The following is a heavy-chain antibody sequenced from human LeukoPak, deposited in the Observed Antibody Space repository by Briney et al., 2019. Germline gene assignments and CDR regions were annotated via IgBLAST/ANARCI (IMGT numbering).Heavy chain of an antibody. V-gene: IGHV1-18*01. CDR2: ISAYNGNT. D-gene: IGHD2-15*01. J-gene: IGHJ4*02. Sequence: ASVKVSCKASGYTFTSYGISWVRQAPGQGLEWMGWISAYNGNTNYAQKLQGRVTMTTDTSTSTAYMELRSLRSDDTAVYYCARDTVVAATLGGLGGGDYWGQGTLVTVSS. CDR3: ARDTVVAATLGGLGGGDY. CDR1: GYTFTSYG.